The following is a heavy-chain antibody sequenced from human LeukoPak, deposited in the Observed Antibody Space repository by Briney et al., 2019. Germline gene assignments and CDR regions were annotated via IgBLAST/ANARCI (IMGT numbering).Heavy chain of an antibody. CDR1: GFTFSSYE. CDR2: ISSSGSTI. CDR3: TRGYCSSTSCHHFDY. V-gene: IGHV3-48*03. Sequence: GGSLRLSCAASGFTFSSYEMNWVRQAPGKGLEWVSYISSSGSTIYYADSVKGRFSISRDNAKNSLYLQMNSLRAEDTAVYYCTRGYCSSTSCHHFDYWGQGTLVTVSS. D-gene: IGHD2-2*01. J-gene: IGHJ4*02.